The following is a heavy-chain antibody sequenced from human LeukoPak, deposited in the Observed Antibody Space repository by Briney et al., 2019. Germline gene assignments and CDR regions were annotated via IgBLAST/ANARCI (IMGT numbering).Heavy chain of an antibody. J-gene: IGHJ5*02. D-gene: IGHD3-10*01. CDR3: ARAPDGSGSYFWFDP. CDR1: GGSISSYY. V-gene: IGHV4-4*07. Sequence: PSETLSLTCTVSGGSISSYYWSWIRQPAGKELEWIGRIYTSGSTNYNPSLKSRVTMSVDTSKNQFSLKLSSVTAADTAVYYCARAPDGSGSYFWFDPWGQGTLVTVSS. CDR2: IYTSGST.